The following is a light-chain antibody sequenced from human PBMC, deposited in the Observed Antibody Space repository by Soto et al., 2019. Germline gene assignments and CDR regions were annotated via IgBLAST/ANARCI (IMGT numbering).Light chain of an antibody. CDR3: AAWDASLHAYV. V-gene: IGLV1-44*01. CDR2: SND. J-gene: IGLJ1*01. Sequence: QSVLTQPPSASGTPGQRVTISCSGSVSNIGSNSVNWYQQLPGTAPKLLIYSNDQRPSGVPDRFSGSKSGTSASLAISGLLSEDEADYYCAAWDASLHAYVFGTGTKLTVL. CDR1: VSNIGSNS.